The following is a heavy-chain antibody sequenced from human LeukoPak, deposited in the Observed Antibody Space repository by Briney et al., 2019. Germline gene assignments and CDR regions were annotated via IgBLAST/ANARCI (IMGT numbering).Heavy chain of an antibody. CDR2: INPSGRI. D-gene: IGHD3-22*01. CDR1: GGSFSGYY. CDR3: ARGRQEISMIVVVMTGVSYYLDV. V-gene: IGHV4-34*01. Sequence: PSETLSLTCAVYGGSFSGYYWTWIRQAPGKGLEWIGEINPSGRISYNPSLKSRLTISVDASKNQFSLNLRSLTAADTAVYYCARGRQEISMIVVVMTGVSYYLDVWGKGTTVTVS. J-gene: IGHJ6*03.